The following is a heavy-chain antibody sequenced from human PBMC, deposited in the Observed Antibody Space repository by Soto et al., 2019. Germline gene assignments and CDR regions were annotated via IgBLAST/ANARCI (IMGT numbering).Heavy chain of an antibody. CDR1: GGSISSSSITYY. J-gene: IGHJ6*02. Sequence: SETLSLTCTVSGGSISSSSITYYWGWIRQPPGKGLEWIGCIHNSGSTNYNPSLKSRVTISVDTSKNQFSLKLSSVTAADTAVYYCARQTENWSYYYGMDVWGQGTTVTVSS. CDR3: ARQTENWSYYYGMDV. V-gene: IGHV4-61*05. CDR2: IHNSGST.